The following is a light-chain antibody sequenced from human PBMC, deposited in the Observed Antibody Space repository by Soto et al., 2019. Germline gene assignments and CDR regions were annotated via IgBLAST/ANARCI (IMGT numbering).Light chain of an antibody. V-gene: IGKV3-11*01. CDR2: DAS. J-gene: IGKJ1*01. CDR1: QSVSSY. Sequence: EIGLTQSPATPSLSPRERATLSCRASQSVSSYLAWYQQKTGQAPRLLIYDASNRATGIPARLGGRGSGKNFTLTFFILVPYFFSFYYCQQLSTFPWTFAQGTKAAIK. CDR3: QQLSTFPWT.